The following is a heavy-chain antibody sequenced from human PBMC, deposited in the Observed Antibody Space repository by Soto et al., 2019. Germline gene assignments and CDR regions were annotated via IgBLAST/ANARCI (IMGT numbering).Heavy chain of an antibody. Sequence: EVQVVESGGALVQPGGSLRLSCTASGFTFSSYWMHWVRQAPGKGLEWVANIKQDGSEKYYVDSVKGRFTISRDNTKNSVYLQMNSLRAEDTAVYYCGRAMDVWGQGTTVTVSS. CDR1: GFTFSSYW. CDR2: IKQDGSEK. V-gene: IGHV3-7*01. J-gene: IGHJ6*02. CDR3: GRAMDV.